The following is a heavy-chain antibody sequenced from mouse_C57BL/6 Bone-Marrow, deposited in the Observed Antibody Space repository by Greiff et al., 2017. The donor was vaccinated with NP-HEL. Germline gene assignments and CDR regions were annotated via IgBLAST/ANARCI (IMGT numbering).Heavy chain of an antibody. Sequence: VQLVESGAELVRPGASVTLSCKASGYTFTDYEMHWVKQTPVHGLEWIGAIDPETGGTAYNQKFKGKAILTADKSSSTAYVELRSLTSEDSSVYYCTRRSETIVTTCYFDYWGQGTTLTVSS. D-gene: IGHD2-5*01. V-gene: IGHV1-15*01. J-gene: IGHJ2*01. CDR3: TRRSETIVTTCYFDY. CDR2: IDPETGGT. CDR1: GYTFTDYE.